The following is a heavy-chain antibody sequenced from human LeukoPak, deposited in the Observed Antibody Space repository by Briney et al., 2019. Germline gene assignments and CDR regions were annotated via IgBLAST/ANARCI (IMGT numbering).Heavy chain of an antibody. CDR3: ARGGRLLGKFDY. D-gene: IGHD3-22*01. CDR1: NGSLSSSRYF. CDR2: IDYSGST. Sequence: SETLSLTCSVSNGSLSSSRYFWGWIRQPPGTGLEWIGSIDYSGSTYYNPSLKSRVTISVDTSTNQSSLKLSSVTAADTAVYFCARGGRLLGKFDYWGQGTLVTVSS. J-gene: IGHJ4*02. V-gene: IGHV4-39*07.